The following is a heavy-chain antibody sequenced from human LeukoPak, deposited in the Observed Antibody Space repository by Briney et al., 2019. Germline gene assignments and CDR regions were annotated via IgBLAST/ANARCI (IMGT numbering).Heavy chain of an antibody. CDR1: GFTVSSNY. CDR3: AREAGIAARPSRWFDP. CDR2: IYSGGST. J-gene: IGHJ5*02. D-gene: IGHD6-6*01. V-gene: IGHV3-66*02. Sequence: PGGSLRLSCAASGFTVSSNYMSWVRQAPGKGLEWVSVIYSGGSTYCADSVKGRFTISRDNSKNTLYLQMNSLRAEDTAVYYCAREAGIAARPSRWFDPWGQGTLVTVSS.